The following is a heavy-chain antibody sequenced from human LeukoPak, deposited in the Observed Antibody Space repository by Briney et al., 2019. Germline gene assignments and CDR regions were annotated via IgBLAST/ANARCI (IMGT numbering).Heavy chain of an antibody. V-gene: IGHV1-18*01. D-gene: IGHD2-2*01. J-gene: IGHJ6*02. Sequence: ASVKVSCKASGYTFTSYGISWVRQAPGQGLEWMGWISAYNGNTNYAQKLQGGVTMTTDTSTSTAYMELRSLRSDDTAVYYCARDPRATTSDYYYGMDVWGQGTTVTVSS. CDR2: ISAYNGNT. CDR3: ARDPRATTSDYYYGMDV. CDR1: GYTFTSYG.